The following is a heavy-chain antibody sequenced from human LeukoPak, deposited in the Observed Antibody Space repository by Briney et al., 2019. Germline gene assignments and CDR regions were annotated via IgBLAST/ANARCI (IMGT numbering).Heavy chain of an antibody. V-gene: IGHV4-39*02. J-gene: IGHJ4*01. Sequence: SETLSLTCTVSGGSISSTGLHWGWIRQPPGKGLEWIGNIYYTGNTNYNPSLKSRVSISADTSKNQFSLKLSSVTPADTAVYYCARDTHLEYWGQGTLVTASS. CDR1: GGSISSTGLH. CDR2: IYYTGNT. CDR3: ARDTHLEY.